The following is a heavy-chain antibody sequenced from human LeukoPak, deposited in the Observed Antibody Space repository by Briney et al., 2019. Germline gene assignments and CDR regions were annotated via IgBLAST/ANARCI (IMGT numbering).Heavy chain of an antibody. CDR1: GFTFDYYW. V-gene: IGHV3-74*01. CDR3: VVWGEDRSGHRFDF. Sequence: GGSLRLSCAASGFTFDYYWMHWVRQAPGKGLMWVSRINTDGSDTHYADSVKGRFTISRDNAKNTLYLQMNGLRVEDTAVYYCVVWGEDRSGHRFDFWGQGTLVTVSS. CDR2: INTDGSDT. J-gene: IGHJ4*02. D-gene: IGHD3-22*01.